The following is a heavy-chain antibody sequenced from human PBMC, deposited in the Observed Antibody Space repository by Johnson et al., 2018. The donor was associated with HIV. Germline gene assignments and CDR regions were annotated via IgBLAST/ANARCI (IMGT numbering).Heavy chain of an antibody. V-gene: IGHV3-9*01. CDR1: GFTFEDYG. J-gene: IGHJ3*02. Sequence: QLVESGGGLIQPGGSLRLSCAASGFTFEDYGMSWVREAPGKGLEWVSGINWNSGSMDYADSVKGRFTISRDNAKSSLFLQMSGLRAGDTALYYCAKDIGYSSGLGNTAFDMWGLGTMVTVSS. D-gene: IGHD6-19*01. CDR2: INWNSGSM. CDR3: AKDIGYSSGLGNTAFDM.